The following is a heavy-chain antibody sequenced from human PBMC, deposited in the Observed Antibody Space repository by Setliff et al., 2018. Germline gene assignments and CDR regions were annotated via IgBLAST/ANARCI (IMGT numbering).Heavy chain of an antibody. Sequence: SETLSLTCSVSGGSISNFYWSWIRQPPGKGLEWIGSISPGRSINYNPSLRSRVTISGDTSKNQISLNLSSGTAADTAVYYCARDRRDYIGAGSSEIDCYYYYYMDVWGKGTTVTVSS. CDR2: ISPGRSI. CDR1: GGSISNFY. V-gene: IGHV4-4*08. D-gene: IGHD3-10*01. J-gene: IGHJ6*03. CDR3: ARDRRDYIGAGSSEIDCYYYYYMDV.